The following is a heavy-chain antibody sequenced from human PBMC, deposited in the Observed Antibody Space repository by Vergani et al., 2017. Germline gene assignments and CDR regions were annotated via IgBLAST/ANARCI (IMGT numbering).Heavy chain of an antibody. CDR2: IKQDGSEK. J-gene: IGHJ4*02. Sequence: EVQLVESGGGLVQPGGSLRLSCAASGFTFSSYWMSWVRQAPGKGLEWVANIKQDGSEKYYVDFVKGRFTISRDNAKNSLYLQMNSLRAEDTAVYYCARENTSWGLRYLGLFDYWGQGTLVTVSS. CDR1: GFTFSSYW. D-gene: IGHD2-21*01. CDR3: ARENTSWGLRYLGLFDY. V-gene: IGHV3-7*01.